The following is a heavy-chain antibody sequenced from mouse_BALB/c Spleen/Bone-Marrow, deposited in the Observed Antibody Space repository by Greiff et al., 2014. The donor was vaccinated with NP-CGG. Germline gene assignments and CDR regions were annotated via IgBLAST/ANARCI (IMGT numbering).Heavy chain of an antibody. CDR2: IYPSDSYT. D-gene: IGHD2-2*01. J-gene: IGHJ4*01. CDR3: TRWLPYAMDY. Sequence: QVQLQQPGAELVRPGASVRLSCKASGYTFTNFWINWVKQRPGQGLEWIGNIYPSDSYTNYNQKFKDKATLTVDKSSSTAYMQLSSPTSGDSAVYYCTRWLPYAMDYWGQGTSVTVSS. CDR1: GYTFTNFW. V-gene: IGHV1-69*02.